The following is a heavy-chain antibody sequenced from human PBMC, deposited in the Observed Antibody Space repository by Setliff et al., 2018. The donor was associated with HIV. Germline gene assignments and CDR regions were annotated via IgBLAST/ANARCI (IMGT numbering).Heavy chain of an antibody. V-gene: IGHV4-34*01. D-gene: IGHD1-26*01. CDR1: GGSFSGYS. Sequence: PSETLSLTCAVYGGSFSGYSWNWIRQPPGKGLEWIGEINYGGTTNYNPSLKSRVTMSVDTSKNQFSLKLRSVTAADTAVYYCASSTISPGWGYYYYYMDVWGKGTTVTVSS. CDR2: INYGGTT. J-gene: IGHJ6*03. CDR3: ASSTISPGWGYYYYYMDV.